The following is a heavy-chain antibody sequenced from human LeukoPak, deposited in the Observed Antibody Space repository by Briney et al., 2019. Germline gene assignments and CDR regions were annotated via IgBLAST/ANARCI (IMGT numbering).Heavy chain of an antibody. CDR1: GGSVSFYY. Sequence: SETLSLTCAVSGGSVSFYYWSWIRQPPGKGLEWIGYIYYSGSTNYNPSLKSRVTISVDTSKNQFSLKLSSVTAADTAVYYCAREVNGDYFDYWGQGTLVTVSS. CDR3: AREVNGDYFDY. CDR2: IYYSGST. V-gene: IGHV4-59*02. D-gene: IGHD4-17*01. J-gene: IGHJ4*02.